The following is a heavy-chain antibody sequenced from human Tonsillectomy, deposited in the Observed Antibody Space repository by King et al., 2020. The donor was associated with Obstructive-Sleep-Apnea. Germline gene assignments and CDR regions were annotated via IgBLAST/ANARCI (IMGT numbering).Heavy chain of an antibody. J-gene: IGHJ6*02. V-gene: IGHV4-39*07. CDR1: GGSISSSSYY. CDR2: IYYRGRT. Sequence: QLQESGPGLVKPSETLSLTCTVSGGSISSSSYYWGWIRQPPGKGLEWIGSIYYRGRTYYNPSLTSRVTISVDTSQNQISLKLSSVTAADTAVYYCARVVITMIVGSMYYYYYGMDVWGQGTTVTVSS. CDR3: ARVVITMIVGSMYYYYYGMDV. D-gene: IGHD3-22*01.